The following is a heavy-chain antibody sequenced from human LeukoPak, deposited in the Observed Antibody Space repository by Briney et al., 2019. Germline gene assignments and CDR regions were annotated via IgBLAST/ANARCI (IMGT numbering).Heavy chain of an antibody. CDR3: AKRAVPGNAFFDN. V-gene: IGHV3-23*01. J-gene: IGHJ4*02. D-gene: IGHD6-19*01. CDR2: ISGGGGRT. CDR1: GFTFSSYA. Sequence: GGSLRLSCAASGFTFSSYAMIWVRQAPGKGLEWVSSISGGGGRTYYADSVKGRFTISRDNSKTTLFLQMNSLRAEDTAVYYCAKRAVPGNAFFDNWGQGTLVTVSS.